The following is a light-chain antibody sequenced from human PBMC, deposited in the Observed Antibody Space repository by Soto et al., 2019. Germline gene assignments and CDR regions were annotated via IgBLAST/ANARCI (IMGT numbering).Light chain of an antibody. Sequence: QSVLTQPASVSGSPGQSITISCTGTSSDVGTYNYVTWYQQHPGKAPKLMIYGVTKRPSGVPDRFSGSKSGNTASLTVSGLQAEDEADYHCSSYAGGKNFYVFGTGTKVTVL. CDR3: SSYAGGKNFYV. V-gene: IGLV2-8*01. CDR1: SSDVGTYNY. CDR2: GVT. J-gene: IGLJ1*01.